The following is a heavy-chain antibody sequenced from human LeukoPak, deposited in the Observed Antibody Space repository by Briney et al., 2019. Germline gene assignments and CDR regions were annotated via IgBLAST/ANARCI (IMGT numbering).Heavy chain of an antibody. V-gene: IGHV3-21*01. J-gene: IGHJ4*02. Sequence: GGSLRLSCAASGFTFSSYSMNWVRQAPGKGLEWASSISSSSNYIYYADSVKGRFTISRDNAKNSLYLQMNSLRAEDTAVYYCARGGVLRFLEWLPFDYWGQGTLVTVSS. CDR2: ISSSSNYI. CDR3: ARGGVLRFLEWLPFDY. D-gene: IGHD3-3*01. CDR1: GFTFSSYS.